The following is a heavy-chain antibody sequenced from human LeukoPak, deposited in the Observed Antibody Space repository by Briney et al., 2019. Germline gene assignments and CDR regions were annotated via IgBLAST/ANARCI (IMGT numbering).Heavy chain of an antibody. CDR1: GYTFTGYY. V-gene: IGHV1-2*02. D-gene: IGHD2-2*01. CDR3: ARDQANSGEAEIPAATDY. CDR2: INPNSGGT. Sequence: ASVKVSCKASGYTFTGYYMHWVRQAPGQGLEWMGWINPNSGGTNYAQKFQGRVTMTRDTSISTAYMELSRLRSDDTAVYYCARDQANSGEAEIPAATDYWGQGTLVTVSS. J-gene: IGHJ4*02.